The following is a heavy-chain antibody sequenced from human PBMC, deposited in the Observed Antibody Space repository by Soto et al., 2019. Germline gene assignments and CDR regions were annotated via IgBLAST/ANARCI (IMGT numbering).Heavy chain of an antibody. CDR2: IYYSGST. J-gene: IGHJ5*01. CDR1: GGSITSSSYY. D-gene: IGHD2-2*01. CDR3: ARRSDCSGISCYWFDS. V-gene: IGHV4-39*01. Sequence: PSETLSLTCTVSGGSITSSSYYWGWIRQPPGKGLEWIGSIYYSGSTYYNPSLKSRVTISVDTSKNQFSLKLSSVTAADTAVYYCARRSDCSGISCYWFDSWGQGALVNVSS.